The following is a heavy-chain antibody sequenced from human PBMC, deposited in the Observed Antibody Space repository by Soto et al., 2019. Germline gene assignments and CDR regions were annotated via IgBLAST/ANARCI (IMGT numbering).Heavy chain of an antibody. CDR1: GGSISSYY. Sequence: PSETLSLTCTVSGGSISSYYWSWIRQPPGKGLEWIGYIYYSGSTNYNPSLKSRVTISVDTSKNQFSLKLSSVTAADTAVYYCARSTYIQLITNGGQGTRVTVSS. CDR3: ARSTYIQLITN. V-gene: IGHV4-59*01. D-gene: IGHD1-1*01. J-gene: IGHJ4*02. CDR2: IYYSGST.